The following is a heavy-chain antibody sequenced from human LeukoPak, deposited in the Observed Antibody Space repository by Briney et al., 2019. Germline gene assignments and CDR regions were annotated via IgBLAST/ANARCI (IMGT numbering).Heavy chain of an antibody. CDR1: GFTFSAYS. J-gene: IGHJ6*02. CDR2: ISGGGGTI. D-gene: IGHD6-19*01. CDR3: AKTVAGGSYYYGMDV. V-gene: IGHV3-23*01. Sequence: GGSLSLSCAASGFTFSAYSMNWVRQAPGKGLEWVAYISGGGGTIYYADSVRGRFTISRDNSKNTLYLQMNSLRAEDTAGYYCAKTVAGGSYYYGMDVWGQGTTVTVSS.